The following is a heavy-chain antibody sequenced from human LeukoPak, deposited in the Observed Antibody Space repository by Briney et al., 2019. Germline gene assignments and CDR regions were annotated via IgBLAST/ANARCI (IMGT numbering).Heavy chain of an antibody. Sequence: ASVKVSCKASGYTFTGYYMHWVRQAPGQGLEWMGRINPNSGGTNYAQKFQGRVTMTRDTSISTAYMELSSLRSEDTAVYYCAGDQSSVWEYSGSQNLDPWGQGTLVTVSS. CDR2: INPNSGGT. CDR1: GYTFTGYY. D-gene: IGHD1-26*01. CDR3: AGDQSSVWEYSGSQNLDP. J-gene: IGHJ5*02. V-gene: IGHV1-2*06.